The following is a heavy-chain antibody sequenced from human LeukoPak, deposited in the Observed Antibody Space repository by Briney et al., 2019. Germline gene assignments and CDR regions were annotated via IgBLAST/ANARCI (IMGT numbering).Heavy chain of an antibody. J-gene: IGHJ6*02. CDR2: IIPIFGTA. V-gene: IGHV1-69*13. CDR3: AKDGCSGGYCYYGMDV. Sequence: SVKVSCKASGGTFSSYAISWVRQAPGQGLEWMGGIIPIFGTANYAQKFQGRVTITADESTSTAYMELSSLRSEDTAVYYCAKDGCSGGYCYYGMDVWGQGTTVTVSS. D-gene: IGHD2-15*01. CDR1: GGTFSSYA.